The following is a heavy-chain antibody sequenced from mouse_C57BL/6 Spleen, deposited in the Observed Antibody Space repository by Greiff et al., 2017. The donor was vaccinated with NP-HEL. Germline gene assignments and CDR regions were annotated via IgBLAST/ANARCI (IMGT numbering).Heavy chain of an antibody. D-gene: IGHD4-1*01. V-gene: IGHV1-26*01. CDR2: INPNNGGT. CDR1: GYTFTDYY. J-gene: IGHJ2*01. CDR3: ARVLGTDY. Sequence: EVQLQQSGPELVKPGASVKISCKASGYTFTDYYMNWVKQSHGKSLEWIGDINPNNGGTSYNQKFKGKATLTVDKSSSTAYMELRSLTSEDSAVYYCARVLGTDYWGQGTTLTVSS.